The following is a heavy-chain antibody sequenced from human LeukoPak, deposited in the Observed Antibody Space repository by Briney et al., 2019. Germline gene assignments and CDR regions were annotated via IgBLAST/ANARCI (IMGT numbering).Heavy chain of an antibody. CDR3: AKGRGSGSLQLDY. J-gene: IGHJ4*02. CDR1: GFTFSSYA. Sequence: GGSLRLSCVASGFTFSSYAMNWVRQAPGKGLEWVSSISGGGGSTYYADSVKGHFTISRDNSKNTLYLQMNSLRAEDTAVFYCAKGRGSGSLQLDYWGQGTMVTLCS. V-gene: IGHV3-23*01. D-gene: IGHD3-10*01. CDR2: ISGGGGST.